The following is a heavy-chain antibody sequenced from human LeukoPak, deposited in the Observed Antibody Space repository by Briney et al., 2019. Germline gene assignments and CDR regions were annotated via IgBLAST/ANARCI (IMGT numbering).Heavy chain of an antibody. V-gene: IGHV3-30-3*01. D-gene: IGHD3-16*02. CDR1: GFTFSSYA. CDR2: ISYDGSNK. J-gene: IGHJ4*02. Sequence: PGGSLRLSCAASGFTFSSYAMHWVRQAPGKGLEWVAVISYDGSNKYYADSMKGRFTISRDNTKNTLYLQMNSLRAEDTAVYYCARRYDYVWGSYRSGYFDYWGQGTLVTVSS. CDR3: ARRYDYVWGSYRSGYFDY.